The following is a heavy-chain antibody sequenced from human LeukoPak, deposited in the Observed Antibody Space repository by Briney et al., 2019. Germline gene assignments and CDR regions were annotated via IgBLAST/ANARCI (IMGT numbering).Heavy chain of an antibody. J-gene: IGHJ4*02. Sequence: GGSLRLSCAASGFTFSSYAMSWVRQAPGKGLEWVSAISGSGRSTYNADSVKGRFTISRDNSKNTLYLQMNSLRAEDTAVYYCAKDRTGYDFWSGYPDSWGQGTLVIVSS. CDR1: GFTFSSYA. D-gene: IGHD3-3*01. CDR2: ISGSGRST. CDR3: AKDRTGYDFWSGYPDS. V-gene: IGHV3-23*01.